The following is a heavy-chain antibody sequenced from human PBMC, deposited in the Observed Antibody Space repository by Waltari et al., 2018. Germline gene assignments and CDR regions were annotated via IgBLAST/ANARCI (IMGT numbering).Heavy chain of an antibody. CDR1: GGSLSSYY. J-gene: IGHJ4*02. CDR2: IFYRGST. Sequence: QVQLQESGPGLVKPSETLSLTCTVSGGSLSSYYLRWIRQPPGNGLAWIGYIFYRGSTNYNPSLKSLVTISVDTSKNQFSLKLSSVTAADTAVYYCARQIPGGNSVAWDYWGQGTLVTVSS. CDR3: ARQIPGGNSVAWDY. V-gene: IGHV4-59*01. D-gene: IGHD2-21*02.